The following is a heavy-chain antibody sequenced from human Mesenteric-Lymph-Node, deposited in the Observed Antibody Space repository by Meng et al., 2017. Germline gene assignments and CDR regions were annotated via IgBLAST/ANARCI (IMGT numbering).Heavy chain of an antibody. J-gene: IGHJ4*02. CDR3: ASLMVVAATPFDY. CDR1: GYTFTGYD. CDR2: INPNSGGT. V-gene: IGHV1-2*02. D-gene: IGHD2-15*01. Sequence: ASVKVSCKASGYTFTGYDMHWVRQAPGQGLEWMGWINPNSGGTNYAQKFQGRVTMTRDTSISTAYMELSRLRSDDTAVYYRASLMVVAATPFDYWGQGTLVTVSS.